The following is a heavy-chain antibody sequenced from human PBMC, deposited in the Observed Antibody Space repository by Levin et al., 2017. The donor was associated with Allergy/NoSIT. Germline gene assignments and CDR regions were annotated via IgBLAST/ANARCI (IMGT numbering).Heavy chain of an antibody. J-gene: IGHJ4*02. CDR3: ARDRGGYSYGFDY. V-gene: IGHV3-30-3*01. CDR1: GFTFSSYA. D-gene: IGHD5-18*01. CDR2: ISYDGSNK. Sequence: GESLKISCAASGFTFSSYAMHWVRQAPGKGLEWVAVISYDGSNKYYADSVKGRFTISRDNSKNTLYLQMNSLRAEDTAVYYCARDRGGYSYGFDYWGQGTLVTVSS.